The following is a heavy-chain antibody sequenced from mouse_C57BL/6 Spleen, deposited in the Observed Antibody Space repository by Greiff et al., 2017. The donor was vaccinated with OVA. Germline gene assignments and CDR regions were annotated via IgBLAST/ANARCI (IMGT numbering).Heavy chain of an antibody. J-gene: IGHJ2*01. Sequence: QVQLKQSGAELARPGASVKLSCKASGYTFTSYGISWVKQRTGQGLEWIGEIYPRSGNTYYNEKFKGKATLTADKSSSTAYMELRSLTSEDSAVYFCARGPSYYGSSSDYFDYWGQGTTLTVSS. D-gene: IGHD1-1*01. CDR1: GYTFTSYG. V-gene: IGHV1-81*01. CDR2: IYPRSGNT. CDR3: ARGPSYYGSSSDYFDY.